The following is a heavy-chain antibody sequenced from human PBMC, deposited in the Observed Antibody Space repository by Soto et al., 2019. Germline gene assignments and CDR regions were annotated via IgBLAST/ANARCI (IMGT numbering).Heavy chain of an antibody. Sequence: PLEPMCVSWTVAGGSISSSSYYWGWIRQPPGKGLEWIGSIYYSGSTYYNPSLKSRVTISVDTSKNQFSLKLSSVTAADTAVYYCARHYYDTLGYWGQGTLVTVSS. CDR3: ARHYYDTLGY. D-gene: IGHD3-22*01. J-gene: IGHJ4*02. CDR1: GGSISSSSYY. V-gene: IGHV4-39*01. CDR2: IYYSGST.